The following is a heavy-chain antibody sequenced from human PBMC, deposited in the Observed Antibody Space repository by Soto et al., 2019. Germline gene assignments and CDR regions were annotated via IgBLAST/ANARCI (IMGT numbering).Heavy chain of an antibody. CDR1: GFTFSSYA. J-gene: IGHJ6*02. CDR3: AKDRRADGMDV. CDR2: ISYDGSNK. Sequence: GGSLRLSCAASGFTFSSYAMHWVRQAPGKGLEWVAVISYDGSNKYYADSVKGRFTISRDNSKNTLYLQMNSLRAEDTAVYYCAKDRRADGMDVWGQGTTVTVSS. V-gene: IGHV3-30-3*01.